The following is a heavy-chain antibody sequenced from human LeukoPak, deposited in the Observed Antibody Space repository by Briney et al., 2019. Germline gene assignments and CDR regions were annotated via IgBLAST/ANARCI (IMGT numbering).Heavy chain of an antibody. CDR1: GFTVSSNY. D-gene: IGHD5-24*01. CDR2: IYFGGST. V-gene: IGHV3-53*01. J-gene: IGHJ3*02. Sequence: GGSLRLSCAASGFTVSSNYMSWVRQAPGKGLEWVSIIYFGGSTYYADSVKGRFTISRDNSKNTLYLQMNSLRAEDTAVYYCARDILIPMATSLGAFDIWGQGTMVTVSS. CDR3: ARDILIPMATSLGAFDI.